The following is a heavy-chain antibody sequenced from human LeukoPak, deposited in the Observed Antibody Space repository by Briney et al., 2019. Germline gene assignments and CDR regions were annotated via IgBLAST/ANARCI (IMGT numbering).Heavy chain of an antibody. CDR3: ARVYCSSASCSPLAIYYYYGMDV. J-gene: IGHJ6*04. D-gene: IGHD2-2*01. CDR2: ISYDGSNK. V-gene: IGHV3-30*04. Sequence: GRSLRLSCAASGFTFSSYAMHWVRQAPGKGLEWVAVISYDGSNKYYADSVKGRFTISRENSKNTLYMQMNSLRGEDTAVYYCARVYCSSASCSPLAIYYYYGMDVWGKGTTVTVSS. CDR1: GFTFSSYA.